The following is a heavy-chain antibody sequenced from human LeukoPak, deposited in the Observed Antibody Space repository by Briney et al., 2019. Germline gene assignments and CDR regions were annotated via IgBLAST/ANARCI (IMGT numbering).Heavy chain of an antibody. CDR2: IYYSGST. CDR1: GGSISSYY. V-gene: IGHV4-59*12. Sequence: PSETLSLTCTVSGGSISSYYWSWIRQPPGKGLEWIGYIYYSGSTYYNPSLKSRVTISVDTSKNQFSLKLSSVTAADTAVYYCARDPNADAFDIWGQGTMVTVSS. CDR3: ARDPNADAFDI. J-gene: IGHJ3*02.